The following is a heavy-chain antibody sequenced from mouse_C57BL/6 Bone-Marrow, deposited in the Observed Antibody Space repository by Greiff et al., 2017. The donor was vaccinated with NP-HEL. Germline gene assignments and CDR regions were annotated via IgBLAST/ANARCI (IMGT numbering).Heavy chain of an antibody. CDR2: IHPNSGST. Sequence: VQLQQSGAELVKPGASVKLSCKASGYTFTSYWMHWVKQRPGQGLEWIGMIHPNSGSTNYNEKFKSKATLTVDKSSSTAYMQLSSLTSEDSAVYYCARGSKRTWFAYWGQGTLVTVSA. D-gene: IGHD2-5*01. CDR3: ARGSKRTWFAY. J-gene: IGHJ3*01. CDR1: GYTFTSYW. V-gene: IGHV1-64*01.